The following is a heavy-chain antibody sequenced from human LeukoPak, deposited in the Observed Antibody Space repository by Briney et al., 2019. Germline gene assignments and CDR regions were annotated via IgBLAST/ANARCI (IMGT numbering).Heavy chain of an antibody. D-gene: IGHD3-16*01. CDR1: GFTFSTYS. Sequence: GASLQISFKGSGFTFSTYSFAWVRQLPGKGVEWMGVIYAGDSSISYSPSFQGQVTISVDKSISTVYLQWSSLKASDSAIYYCARHSCYDSWGQGTLVTVSS. J-gene: IGHJ4*02. V-gene: IGHV5-51*01. CDR2: IYAGDSSI. CDR3: ARHSCYDS.